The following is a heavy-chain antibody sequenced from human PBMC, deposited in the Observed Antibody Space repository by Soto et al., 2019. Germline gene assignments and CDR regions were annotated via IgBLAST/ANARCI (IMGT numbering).Heavy chain of an antibody. V-gene: IGHV3-7*01. CDR3: AKTSNGWDTRDS. Sequence: EVHLVESGGGLVQPGGSLRLSCIASGFTFSNYWMTWVRQAPGKGLEWVANIKEDGSEKHYVDSVKGRFTIARDNAKNSLYQQMNRLRADDTAVYYCAKTSNGWDTRDSWGQGTLVTVSS. J-gene: IGHJ4*02. CDR2: IKEDGSEK. CDR1: GFTFSNYW. D-gene: IGHD6-19*01.